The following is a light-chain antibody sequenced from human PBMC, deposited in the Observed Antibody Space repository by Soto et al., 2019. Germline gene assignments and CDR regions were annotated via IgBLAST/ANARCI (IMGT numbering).Light chain of an antibody. V-gene: IGLV2-8*01. CDR2: EVT. CDR3: ASYAGNNVI. J-gene: IGLJ2*01. Sequence: QSALTQPPSASGSPGQSVAISCTGTSSDVGGYNYVSWFQQHPGKAPKLMIYEVTKRPSGVPDRFSGSKSGNTASLTVPGLRAEDEADYYCASYAGNNVIFGGGTKVTVL. CDR1: SSDVGGYNY.